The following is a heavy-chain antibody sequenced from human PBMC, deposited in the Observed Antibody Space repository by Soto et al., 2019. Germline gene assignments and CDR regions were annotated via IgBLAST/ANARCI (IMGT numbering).Heavy chain of an antibody. V-gene: IGHV1-46*03. CDR1: GYTFTSYY. CDR3: ARGKGPYGSGSYYKGWFDP. CDR2: INPSGGST. D-gene: IGHD3-10*01. J-gene: IGHJ5*02. Sequence: QVQLVQSGAEVKKPGDSVKVSCKASGYTFTSYYMHWVRQAPGQGLEWMGIINPSGGSTSYAQKFQGRVTMTRDTSTSTVYMELSSLRSEDTAVYFCARGKGPYGSGSYYKGWFDPWGQGTLVTVSS.